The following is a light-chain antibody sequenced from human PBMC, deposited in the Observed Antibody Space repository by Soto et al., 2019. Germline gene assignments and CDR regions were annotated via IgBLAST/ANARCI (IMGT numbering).Light chain of an antibody. CDR2: WAS. CDR1: QSVFQSFHRKNL. Sequence: IVMTQSPDSLAVSLGERATINCRSSQSVFQSFHRKNLIAWYQQKPGQPPKLLFYWASARESGVPDRFSVSESGTDFTLTINSLQAEDVAVYYCHQYYRSPHTSGGGTKLEIK. J-gene: IGKJ2*01. V-gene: IGKV4-1*01. CDR3: HQYYRSPHT.